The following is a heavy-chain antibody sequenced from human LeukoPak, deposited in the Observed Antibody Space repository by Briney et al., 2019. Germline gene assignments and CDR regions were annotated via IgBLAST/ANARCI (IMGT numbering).Heavy chain of an antibody. Sequence: PGGSLRLSCAASGFTFNNYGMLWVRQAPGKGLEWVAVTSYDGSDKHHADPVKGRFTIARDNSKNTLYLQMNSLRTEDTAVYYCAKIATRGELVLSCYLDFWGRGTLVTVSS. CDR2: TSYDGSDK. D-gene: IGHD1-26*01. CDR1: GFTFNNYG. V-gene: IGHV3-30*18. CDR3: AKIATRGELVLSCYLDF. J-gene: IGHJ2*01.